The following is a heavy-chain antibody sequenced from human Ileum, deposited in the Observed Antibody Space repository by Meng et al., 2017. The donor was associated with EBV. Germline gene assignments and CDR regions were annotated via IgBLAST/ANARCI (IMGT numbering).Heavy chain of an antibody. CDR3: AKNGEKYFEY. Sequence: VPLQESGPGRVNLSGTLSLTCAVSGGSISVINWWSWVRQSPEKGLEWIGEMSDSGITHYNPSLKSRVTISADKSNNQFSLKLTSVTSADTAVYFCAKNGEKYFEYWGQGTLVTVSS. V-gene: IGHV4-4*02. J-gene: IGHJ4*02. CDR1: GGSISVINW. CDR2: MSDSGIT.